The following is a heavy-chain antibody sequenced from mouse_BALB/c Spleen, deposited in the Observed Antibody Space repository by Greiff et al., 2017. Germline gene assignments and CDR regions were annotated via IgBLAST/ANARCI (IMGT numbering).Heavy chain of an antibody. CDR1: GFSLTSYG. D-gene: IGHD6-5*01. V-gene: IGHV2-5-1*01. CDR3: AKNSLVPYAMDY. CDR2: IWRGGST. J-gene: IGHJ4*01. Sequence: VQLVESGPSLVQPSQSLSITCTVSGFSLTSYGVHWVRQSPGKGLEWLGVIWRGGSTDYNAAFMSRLSITKDNSKSQVFFKMNSLQADDTAIYYCAKNSLVPYAMDYWGQGTSVTVSS.